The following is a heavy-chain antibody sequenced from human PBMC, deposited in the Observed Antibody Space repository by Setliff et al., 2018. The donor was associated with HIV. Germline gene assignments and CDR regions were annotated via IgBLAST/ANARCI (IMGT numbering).Heavy chain of an antibody. CDR2: IYYSGST. D-gene: IGHD3-3*01. J-gene: IGHJ5*02. CDR3: ARDFGVVIPQGRFDP. CDR1: GGSISSSSYY. V-gene: IGHV4-39*01. Sequence: PSETLSLTCTDTGGSISSSSYYWGWVRQPPGKGLEWIGGIYYSGSTYYNPSLKSRVTLSVDTSKNQFFLRLSSVTAADTAVYYCARDFGVVIPQGRFDPCGQGTLVTVSS.